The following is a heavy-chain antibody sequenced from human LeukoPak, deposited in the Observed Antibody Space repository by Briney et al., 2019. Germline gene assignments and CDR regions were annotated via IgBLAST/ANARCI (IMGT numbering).Heavy chain of an antibody. J-gene: IGHJ4*02. V-gene: IGHV3-21*01. CDR1: GFTLSSYS. D-gene: IGHD6-13*01. Sequence: GRSLRLSCTASGFTLSSYSMTWVSQAPGKGLEWVSSISSGGSYIYYADSVKGRFTTSRDNARNSLYLQMNSLRAEDTAVYYCARDPTVAEAWWGQGTQVTVSS. CDR2: ISSGGSYI. CDR3: ARDPTVAEAW.